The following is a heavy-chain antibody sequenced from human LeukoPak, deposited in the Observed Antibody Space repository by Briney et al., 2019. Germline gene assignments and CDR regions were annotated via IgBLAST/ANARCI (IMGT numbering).Heavy chain of an antibody. Sequence: GGSLRLSCAASGFTFRNAWMSWVRQAPGKGLEWVSAISGSGGSTYYADSVKGRFTISRDNSKNTLYLQMNSLRAEDTAVYYCAKGGLKQQLVDYWGQGTLVTVSS. V-gene: IGHV3-23*01. CDR2: ISGSGGST. D-gene: IGHD6-13*01. J-gene: IGHJ4*02. CDR1: GFTFRNAW. CDR3: AKGGLKQQLVDY.